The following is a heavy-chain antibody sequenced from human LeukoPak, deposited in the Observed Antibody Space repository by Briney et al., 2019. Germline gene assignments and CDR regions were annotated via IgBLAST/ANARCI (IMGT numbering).Heavy chain of an antibody. Sequence: PSETLSLTCTVSGGSISSGGYYWSWIRQHPGKGLEWIGYIYYSGSTCYNPSLKSRVTISVDTSRNQFSLKLSSVTAADTAVYYCARVSVHRYCSGGSCYPIDYWGQGTLVTVSS. CDR3: ARVSVHRYCSGGSCYPIDY. CDR2: IYYSGST. D-gene: IGHD2-15*01. V-gene: IGHV4-31*03. J-gene: IGHJ4*02. CDR1: GGSISSGGYY.